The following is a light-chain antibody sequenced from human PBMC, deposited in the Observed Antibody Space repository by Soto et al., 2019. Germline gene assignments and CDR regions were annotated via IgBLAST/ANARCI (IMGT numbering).Light chain of an antibody. CDR2: DVS. J-gene: IGLJ2*01. CDR1: SSDVGGYNS. CDR3: RSYTSSSTVV. V-gene: IGLV2-14*01. Sequence: QSALTQPASVSGSPGQSITISCTGTSSDVGGYNSVSWYQQHPGKAPKLMIYDVSNRPSGVSNRFSGSKSVNTASLTISGLQAEDETDYYCRSYTSSSTVVFGGGTKVTVL.